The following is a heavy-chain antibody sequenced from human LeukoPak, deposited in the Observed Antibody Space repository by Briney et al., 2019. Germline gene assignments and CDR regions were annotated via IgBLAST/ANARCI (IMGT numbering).Heavy chain of an antibody. D-gene: IGHD2-2*01. J-gene: IGHJ4*02. CDR1: GGSFSGYS. V-gene: IGHV4-34*01. Sequence: KPSETLSLTCAVYGGSFSGYSWSWIRQPPGKGPEWIGEIHRSGSTNYHPSLKSRVTISVDTSKNQFSLKLSSVTAADTAVYYCARGIPHYCSSTTCPNDYWGQGTLVTVSS. CDR3: ARGIPHYCSSTTCPNDY. CDR2: IHRSGST.